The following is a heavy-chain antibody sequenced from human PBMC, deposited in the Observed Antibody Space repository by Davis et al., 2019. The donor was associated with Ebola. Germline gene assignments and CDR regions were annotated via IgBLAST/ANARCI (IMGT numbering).Heavy chain of an antibody. J-gene: IGHJ4*02. CDR1: GFTFSNFG. D-gene: IGHD6-19*01. CDR3: AKQDDSGWYGIDEY. Sequence: PGGSLRLSCAASGFTFSNFGMHWVRQAPGKGLEWVAVISYDGSNKLYGDSVKGRFTISRDNSKNTLYLQMNSLRPDDTALYYCAKQDDSGWYGIDEYWGQGTLVTVSS. V-gene: IGHV3-30*18. CDR2: ISYDGSNK.